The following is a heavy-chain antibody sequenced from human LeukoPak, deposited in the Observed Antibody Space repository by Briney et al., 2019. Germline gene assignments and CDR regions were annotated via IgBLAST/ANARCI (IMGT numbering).Heavy chain of an antibody. CDR2: IYYSGST. V-gene: IGHV4-39*01. CDR3: ATSLVGADDY. Sequence: SETLSLTCTVSGGSISSSSYYWGWIRQPPGKGLEWIGSIYYSGSTYYNPSLKSRVTIFVDTSKNQFSLKLSSVTAADTAVYYCATSLVGADDYWGQGTLVTVSS. D-gene: IGHD1-26*01. J-gene: IGHJ4*02. CDR1: GGSISSSSYY.